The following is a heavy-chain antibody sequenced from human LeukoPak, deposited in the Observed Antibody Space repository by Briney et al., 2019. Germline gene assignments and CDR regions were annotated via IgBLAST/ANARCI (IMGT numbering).Heavy chain of an antibody. V-gene: IGHV1-2*02. J-gene: IGHJ6*03. CDR2: INPNSGGT. CDR1: GYTFTGYY. CDR3: ARDPGAYYYYYYMDV. Sequence: ASVKVSCKASGYTFTGYYMHWVRQAPGQGLEWMGWINPNSGGTNYAQKFQGRVTMTRDTSISTAYMELSRLRCDDTAVYYCARDPGAYYYYYYMDVWGKGTTVTISS.